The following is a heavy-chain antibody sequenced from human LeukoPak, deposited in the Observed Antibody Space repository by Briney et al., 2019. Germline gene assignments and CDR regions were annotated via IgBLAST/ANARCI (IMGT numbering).Heavy chain of an antibody. CDR1: GGSFSGYY. CDR2: INHSGST. Sequence: PSETLSLTCTVYGGSFSGYYWSWIHQPPGKGLEWIGEINHSGSTNYNPSLKSRVTISVDTSKNQFSLKLSSVTAADTAVYYCARGPTWIQLRAFWFDPWGQGTLVTVSS. J-gene: IGHJ5*02. CDR3: ARGPTWIQLRAFWFDP. V-gene: IGHV4-34*01. D-gene: IGHD5-18*01.